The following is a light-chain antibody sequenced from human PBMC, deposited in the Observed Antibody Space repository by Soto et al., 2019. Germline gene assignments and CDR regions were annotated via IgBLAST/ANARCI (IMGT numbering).Light chain of an antibody. Sequence: QSALTQPASLSGSPGQSITISCAGTSSDIGGSKYVSWYQQHPGKAPKLIIYEVTYRPSGVSARFSGSKSGNTASLTASGLQAEDEADYHCSSKRSSDTLYVFGTGTKLTVL. CDR2: EVT. CDR1: SSDIGGSKY. J-gene: IGLJ1*01. V-gene: IGLV2-14*01. CDR3: SSKRSSDTLYV.